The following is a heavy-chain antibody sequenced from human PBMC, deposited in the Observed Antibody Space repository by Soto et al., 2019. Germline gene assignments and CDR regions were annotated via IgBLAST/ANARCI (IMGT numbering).Heavy chain of an antibody. D-gene: IGHD2-8*01. CDR2: ISSSSSYI. J-gene: IGHJ4*02. V-gene: IGHV3-21*01. CDR1: GFTFSSYS. Sequence: EVQLVESGGGLVKPGGSLRLSCAASGFTFSSYSMNWVRQAPGKGLEWVSSISSSSSYIYYADSVKGRFTISRDNAKNSLYLQMNSLRAEDTAVYYCASRSTDCTNGVCYNYWGQGTLVTVSS. CDR3: ASRSTDCTNGVCYNY.